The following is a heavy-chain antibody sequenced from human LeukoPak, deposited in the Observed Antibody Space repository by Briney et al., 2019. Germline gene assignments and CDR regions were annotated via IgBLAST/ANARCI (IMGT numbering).Heavy chain of an antibody. CDR2: ISSSGSTI. D-gene: IGHD5-18*01. J-gene: IGHJ6*03. V-gene: IGHV3-48*03. CDR3: ARGGWDTAQRIYYYYYMDV. Sequence: GGSLRLSCAASGFTFSSYEMNWVRQAPGKGLEWVSYISSSGSTIYYADSVKGRFTISRDNAKNSLYLQMNSLRAEDTAVYYCARGGWDTAQRIYYYYYMDVWGKGTTVTVSS. CDR1: GFTFSSYE.